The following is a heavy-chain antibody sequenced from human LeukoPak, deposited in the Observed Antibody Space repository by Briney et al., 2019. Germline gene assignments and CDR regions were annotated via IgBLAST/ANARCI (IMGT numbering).Heavy chain of an antibody. CDR1: GGSISSYY. CDR3: ARFTEQYYFDY. J-gene: IGHJ4*02. CDR2: IYYSGST. V-gene: IGHV4-59*01. D-gene: IGHD1-14*01. Sequence: PSETLSLTCTVSGGSISSYYWSWIRQPPGKGLEWLGYIYYSGSTNYNPSLKSRVTISVDTSKNQFSLKLSSVTAADTAVYYCARFTEQYYFDYWGQGTLVTVSS.